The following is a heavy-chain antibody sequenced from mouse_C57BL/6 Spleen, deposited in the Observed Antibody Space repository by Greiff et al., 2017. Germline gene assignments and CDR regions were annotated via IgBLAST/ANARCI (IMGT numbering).Heavy chain of an antibody. V-gene: IGHV1-50*01. Sequence: QVQLQQPGAELVKPGASVKLSCKASGYTFTSYWMQWVKQRPGQGLEWIGEIDPSDSYTNYNQKFKGKATLTVDTSSSTAYMQLSSLTSEDSAVYYCARNDGYARFAYWGQGALVTVAA. D-gene: IGHD2-3*01. CDR2: IDPSDSYT. J-gene: IGHJ3*01. CDR3: ARNDGYARFAY. CDR1: GYTFTSYW.